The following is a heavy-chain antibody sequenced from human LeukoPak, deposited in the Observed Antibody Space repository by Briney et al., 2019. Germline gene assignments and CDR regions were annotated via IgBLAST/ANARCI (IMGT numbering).Heavy chain of an antibody. J-gene: IGHJ3*02. Sequence: PGRSLRLSRVVSGFTFSSYAMHWVRQAPGKGLEWVSVISYDGSNKYYADSVKGRFTISRDNAKISLYLQMNSLRAEDTALYYCARAGYGGDAFDIWGQGTMVSVSS. V-gene: IGHV3-30*03. CDR3: ARAGYGGDAFDI. D-gene: IGHD4-23*01. CDR1: GFTFSSYA. CDR2: ISYDGSNK.